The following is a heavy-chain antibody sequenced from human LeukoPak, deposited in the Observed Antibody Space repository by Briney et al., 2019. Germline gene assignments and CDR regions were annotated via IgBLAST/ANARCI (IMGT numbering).Heavy chain of an antibody. Sequence: ASVKVSCKATGYTFTGYYIHWVRQAPGQGLEWMGWINPNSGGTNYAQKFQGRVTMTRDTSISTAYMELSRLRSDDTAVYYCARDRAHLVGATYGYWGQGTLVTVSS. V-gene: IGHV1-2*02. CDR2: INPNSGGT. D-gene: IGHD1-26*01. CDR1: GYTFTGYY. CDR3: ARDRAHLVGATYGY. J-gene: IGHJ4*02.